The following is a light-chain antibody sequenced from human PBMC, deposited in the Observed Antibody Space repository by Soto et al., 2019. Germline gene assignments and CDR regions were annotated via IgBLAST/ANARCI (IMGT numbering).Light chain of an antibody. CDR1: QSVSGN. CDR3: QQYNNWPPWT. J-gene: IGKJ1*01. Sequence: EIVMTQSPASLSVSPGERATLSCRASQSVSGNLAWYQQKPGQAPRLLIYGASTRATGIPARFSGSGSGTEFTLTISSLQSEDFAVYYCQQYNNWPPWTFGQGTKVEIK. CDR2: GAS. V-gene: IGKV3-15*01.